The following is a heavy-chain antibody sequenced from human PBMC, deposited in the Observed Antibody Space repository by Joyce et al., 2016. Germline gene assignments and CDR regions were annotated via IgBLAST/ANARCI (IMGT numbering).Heavy chain of an antibody. J-gene: IGHJ5*02. CDR2: IYHSGTT. CDR3: ARVVLRSGGIMEGGWFDP. Sequence: QVELQESGPGLVKPSGTLSLTCSVSGVYITSTNWWAWVRQPPGKGLEWIGQIYHSGTTNYKPSLKSRVSISVDKSNNQVSLNLTSVTAADTAVYYCARVVLRSGGIMEGGWFDPWGQGTLVTVSS. D-gene: IGHD3-16*01. CDR1: GVYITSTNW. V-gene: IGHV4-4*02.